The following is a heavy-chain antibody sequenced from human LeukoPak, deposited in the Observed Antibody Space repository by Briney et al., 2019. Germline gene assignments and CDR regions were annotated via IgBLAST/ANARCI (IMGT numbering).Heavy chain of an antibody. CDR1: GGSIINSAYY. CDR3: AREPRGMAAGGSDAFDI. V-gene: IGHV4-39*02. D-gene: IGHD6-13*01. CDR2: VYYNGKA. Sequence: NSSETLSLTCTVSGGSIINSAYYWGWIRQPPGKGLEWIGSVYYNGKAYYSPSLKSRVTMSVETSKNQFSLKLRSVTAADTSVYYCAREPRGMAAGGSDAFDIWGHGTVVTVSS. J-gene: IGHJ3*02.